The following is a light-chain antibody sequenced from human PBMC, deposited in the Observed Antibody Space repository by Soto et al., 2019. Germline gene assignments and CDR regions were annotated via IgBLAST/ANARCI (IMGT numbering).Light chain of an antibody. J-gene: IGLJ2*01. CDR1: SSDVGGYNY. CDR2: DVS. V-gene: IGLV2-14*01. CDR3: SSYTTSGSLV. Sequence: QSALTQPASVSGSPGQSITISCTGTSSDVGGYNYVSWYQPHPGKAPKLMIYDVSNRPSGVSNRLSGSKSGNTASLTISGLQAEDEADYYSSSYTTSGSLVFGGGTKLTVL.